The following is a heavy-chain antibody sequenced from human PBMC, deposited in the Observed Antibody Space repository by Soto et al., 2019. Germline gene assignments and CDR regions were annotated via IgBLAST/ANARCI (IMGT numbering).Heavy chain of an antibody. D-gene: IGHD3-22*01. CDR3: ASPPSYYYDSSGYLALDY. CDR2: INPSGGST. J-gene: IGHJ4*02. V-gene: IGHV1-46*03. Sequence: GASVKVSCKASGYTFTSYYMHWVRQAPGQGLEWMGIINPSGGSTSYAQKFQGRVTMTRDTSTSTVYMELSSLRSEDTAVYYCASPPSYYYDSSGYLALDYWGQGTLVTVSS. CDR1: GYTFTSYY.